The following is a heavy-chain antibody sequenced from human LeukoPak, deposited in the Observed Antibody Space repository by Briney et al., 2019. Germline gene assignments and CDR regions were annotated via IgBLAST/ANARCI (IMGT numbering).Heavy chain of an antibody. CDR2: ISCDGRIK. D-gene: IGHD2-8*02. J-gene: IGHJ4*02. CDR3: ARDLSEKYCIDY. Sequence: GGSLRLSCAASGFAFSSYAIPWVRQAPGKGLEWVSFISCDGRIKYYADSVKGRLTISRDNSKNTVSLQMNSLRAEDTAIYYCARDLSEKYCIDYWGQGTQVTVSS. V-gene: IGHV3-30-3*01. CDR1: GFAFSSYA.